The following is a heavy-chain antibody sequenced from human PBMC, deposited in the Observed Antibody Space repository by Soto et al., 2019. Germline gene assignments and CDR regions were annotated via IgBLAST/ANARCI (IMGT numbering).Heavy chain of an antibody. CDR2: INHSGST. J-gene: IGHJ5*02. V-gene: IGHV4-34*01. D-gene: IGHD2-15*01. Sequence: SPTLSLTCAVYGGSFSGSYWSWIRQPPGKGLEWIGEINHSGSTNYNPSLKSRVTISVDTSKNQFSLKLSSVTAADTAVYYCARVGRGYCSGGSCYRGHWFDPWGQGTLVTVSS. CDR3: ARVGRGYCSGGSCYRGHWFDP. CDR1: GGSFSGSY.